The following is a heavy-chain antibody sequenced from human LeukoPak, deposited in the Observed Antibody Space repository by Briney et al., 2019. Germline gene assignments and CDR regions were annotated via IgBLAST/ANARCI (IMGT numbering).Heavy chain of an antibody. CDR2: IYYSGST. J-gene: IGHJ6*02. Sequence: PQTLSLTCTVSGGSISSGGYYWSWIRQHPGKGLEWIGYIYYSGSTYYNPSLKSRVTISVDTSKNQFSLKLSSVTAADTAVYYCARERYYYDSSGYLNYYSYYGMDVWGQGTTVTVSS. CDR3: ARERYYYDSSGYLNYYSYYGMDV. D-gene: IGHD3-22*01. CDR1: GGSISSGGYY. V-gene: IGHV4-31*03.